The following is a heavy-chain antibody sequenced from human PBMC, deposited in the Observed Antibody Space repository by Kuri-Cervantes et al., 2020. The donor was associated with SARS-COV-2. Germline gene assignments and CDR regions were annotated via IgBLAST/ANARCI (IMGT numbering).Heavy chain of an antibody. CDR3: ARDLGYCSSTSCYEGHYMDV. J-gene: IGHJ6*03. V-gene: IGHV3-23*01. CDR2: ISGGGGST. D-gene: IGHD2-2*01. CDR1: GFTFSSYP. Sequence: GESLKISCATSGFTFSSYPMSWVRQAPGKGLDWVSTISGGGGSTYYADSVKGRFTISRDNAKNSLYLQMNSLRAEDTAVYYCARDLGYCSSTSCYEGHYMDVWGKGTTVTVSS.